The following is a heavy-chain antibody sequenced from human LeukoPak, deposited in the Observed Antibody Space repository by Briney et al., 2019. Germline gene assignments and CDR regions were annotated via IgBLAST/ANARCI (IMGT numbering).Heavy chain of an antibody. CDR3: ARGWSSSSYFGY. J-gene: IGHJ4*02. V-gene: IGHV3-66*01. Sequence: GRSLRLSCAASGITVSANDWNWGRQAARNRLEWVSVISSGGSTSHADSVKGRFTISRDNSKNTLYLQMNSLRAEDTAVYYCARGWSSSSYFGYWGQGTLVTVSS. CDR1: GITVSAND. CDR2: ISSGGST. D-gene: IGHD6-6*01.